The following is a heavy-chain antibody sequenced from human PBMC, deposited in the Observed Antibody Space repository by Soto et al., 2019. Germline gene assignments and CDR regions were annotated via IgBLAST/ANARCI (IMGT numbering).Heavy chain of an antibody. V-gene: IGHV3-7*03. CDR3: TSGASFNQHDY. Sequence: EVQLVESGGGLVQPGGSLRLSCAAPGFIFSTYWMSWVRQAPGKGLEWVANIKEDGGEKYYVASVKGRFTISRDNTKNSLYLQMNTLRAEDTAVNYCTSGASFNQHDYWGQGTLVSVSS. J-gene: IGHJ4*02. CDR1: GFIFSTYW. CDR2: IKEDGGEK. D-gene: IGHD2-15*01.